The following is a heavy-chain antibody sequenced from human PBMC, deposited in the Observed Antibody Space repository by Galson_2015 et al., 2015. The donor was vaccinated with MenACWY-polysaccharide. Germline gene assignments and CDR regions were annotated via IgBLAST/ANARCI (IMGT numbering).Heavy chain of an antibody. CDR1: GYTFTTIA. Sequence: SVKVSCKGSGYTFTTIAINWVRQAPGQGLGWMAWMSPTSGNTGSAQKFQGRVTMTWNTSISTAYMELSSLRSEDTAVYYCARGGRRGVWYEGDYWGQGTLVTVSS. CDR3: ARGGRRGVWYEGDY. J-gene: IGHJ4*02. CDR2: MSPTSGNT. V-gene: IGHV1-8*01. D-gene: IGHD6-19*01.